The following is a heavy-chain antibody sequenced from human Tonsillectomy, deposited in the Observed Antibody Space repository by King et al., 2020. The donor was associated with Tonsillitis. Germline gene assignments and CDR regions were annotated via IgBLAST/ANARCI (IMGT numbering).Heavy chain of an antibody. V-gene: IGHV5-10-1*03. CDR2: IDPSDSNT. CDR1: GYSFSNYW. D-gene: IGHD3-9*01. Sequence: EQLVQSGAEVKKPGESLRISCKGSGYSFSNYWITWVRQMPGKGLEWMGRIDPSDSNTKYSPSVQGHVTISADKSINTAYLQWNSLKASDTAIYYCARVGRYFDGVLYKFDYWGQGTLVTVSS. CDR3: ARVGRYFDGVLYKFDY. J-gene: IGHJ4*02.